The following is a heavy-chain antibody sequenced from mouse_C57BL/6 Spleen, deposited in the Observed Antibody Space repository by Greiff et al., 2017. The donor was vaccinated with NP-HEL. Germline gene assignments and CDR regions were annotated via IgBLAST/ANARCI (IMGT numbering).Heavy chain of an antibody. J-gene: IGHJ1*03. CDR2: IYPRDGST. V-gene: IGHV1-85*01. D-gene: IGHD4-1*02. CDR3: ASNWDDDFDV. Sequence: QVHVKQSGPELVKPGASVKLSCKASGYTFTSYDINWVKQRPGQGLEWIGWIYPRDGSTKYNEQFKGKATLTVYTSSSTAYMELHSLTSEDSAVYFCASNWDDDFDVWGTGTTVTVSS. CDR1: GYTFTSYD.